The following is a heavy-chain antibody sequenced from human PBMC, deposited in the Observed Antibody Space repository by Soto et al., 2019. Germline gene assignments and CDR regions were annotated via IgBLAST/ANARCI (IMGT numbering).Heavy chain of an antibody. CDR1: GGSFSGYY. D-gene: IGHD1-1*01. CDR2: INHSGST. J-gene: IGHJ3*02. V-gene: IGHV4-34*01. Sequence: SETLSLTCAVYGGSFSGYYWSWIRQPPGKGLEWIGEINHSGSTNYNPSLKSRVTISVDTSKNQFSLKLSSVTAADTAVYYRARGHPYTTDAFDIWGQGTMVTVSS. CDR3: ARGHPYTTDAFDI.